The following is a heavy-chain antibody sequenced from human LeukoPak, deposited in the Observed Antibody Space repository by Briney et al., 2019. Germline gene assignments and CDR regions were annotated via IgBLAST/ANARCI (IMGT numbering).Heavy chain of an antibody. J-gene: IGHJ5*02. CDR2: IIPIFGTA. V-gene: IGHV1-69*05. CDR3: ARDSGSYYPNWFDP. D-gene: IGHD1-26*01. CDR1: GGTFSSYA. Sequence: SSVKVSCKASGGTFSSYAISWVRQAPGQGLEWMGGIIPIFGTANYAQKFQGRVTITTDECTSTAYMELSSLRSEDTAVYYCARDSGSYYPNWFDPWGQGTLVTVSS.